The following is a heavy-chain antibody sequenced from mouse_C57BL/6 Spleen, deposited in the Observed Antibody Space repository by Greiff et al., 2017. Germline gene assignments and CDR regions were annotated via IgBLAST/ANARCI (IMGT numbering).Heavy chain of an antibody. CDR1: GFTFSNYW. D-gene: IGHD2-4*01. J-gene: IGHJ2*01. CDR2: IRLKSDNYAT. V-gene: IGHV6-3*01. Sequence: EVKLVESGGGLVQPGGSMKLSCVASGFTFSNYWMNWVRQSPEKGLEWVAQIRLKSDNYATHYAESVKGRLTISRDDSKSSVYLQMNNLRAEDTGIYYCTLYYDYDEGAYWGQGTTLTVSS. CDR3: TLYYDYDEGAY.